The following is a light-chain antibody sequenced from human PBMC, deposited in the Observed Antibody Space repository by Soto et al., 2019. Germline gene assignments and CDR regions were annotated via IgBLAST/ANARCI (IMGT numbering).Light chain of an antibody. Sequence: QSVLTQPPSVSGAPGQWVTIPCTGSSSNIGAGYDVHWYQQLPGTAPKLLIYGNSNRPSGVPDRFSGSKSGTSASLAITGLQAEDEADYYCQSYDSSLGGSYVFGTGTKVTVL. J-gene: IGLJ1*01. CDR2: GNS. CDR3: QSYDSSLGGSYV. CDR1: SSNIGAGYD. V-gene: IGLV1-40*01.